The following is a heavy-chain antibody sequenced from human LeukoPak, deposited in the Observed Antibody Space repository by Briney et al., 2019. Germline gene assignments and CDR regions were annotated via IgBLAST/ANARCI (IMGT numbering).Heavy chain of an antibody. V-gene: IGHV3-30*18. CDR2: ISYDGSNK. CDR3: AKDGRPGSGWYYFDY. CDR1: GFTFSSYG. Sequence: PGGPLRLSCAASGFTFSSYGMHWVRQAPGKGLEWVAVISYDGSNKYYADSVKGRFTISRDNSKNTLYLQMNSLRAENTAVYYCAKDGRPGSGWYYFDYWGQGTLVTVSS. J-gene: IGHJ4*02. D-gene: IGHD6-19*01.